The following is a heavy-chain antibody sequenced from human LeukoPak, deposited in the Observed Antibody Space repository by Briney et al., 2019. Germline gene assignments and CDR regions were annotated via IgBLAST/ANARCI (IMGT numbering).Heavy chain of an antibody. V-gene: IGHV4-59*08. Sequence: SETLSLTCTVSGGSISSYYWSWIRQPPGKGLEWIGYIYYSGSTNHNPSLKSRVTISVDTSKNQFSLKLSSVTAADTAVYYCASLTYYYDSSGFINWFDPWGQGTLVTVSS. J-gene: IGHJ5*02. D-gene: IGHD3-22*01. CDR2: IYYSGST. CDR1: GGSISSYY. CDR3: ASLTYYYDSSGFINWFDP.